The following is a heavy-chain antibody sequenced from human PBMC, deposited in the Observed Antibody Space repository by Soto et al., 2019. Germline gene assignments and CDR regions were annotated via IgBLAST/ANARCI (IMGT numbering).Heavy chain of an antibody. D-gene: IGHD3-10*01. CDR3: ARDLLINYGSGSSPLPDXXYYYGMDV. V-gene: IGHV3-11*06. CDR1: GFTFSDXY. Sequence: GGSLRLSCAASGFTFSDXYMXWIRQAPGKGLEWVSYIXXXSSXXNYPDSVERRFTISRDNAKNSLYLQMNSLGAEDTAVYYCARDLLINYGSGSSPLPDXXYYYGMDVWGQGTTVTVSS. J-gene: IGHJ6*02. CDR2: IXXXSSXX.